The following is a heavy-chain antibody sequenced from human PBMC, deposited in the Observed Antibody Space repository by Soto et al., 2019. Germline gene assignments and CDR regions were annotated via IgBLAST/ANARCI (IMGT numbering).Heavy chain of an antibody. CDR3: ATDFQPSPGVVDLDY. Sequence: ASVKVSCKVSGYTLTELSMHWVRQAPGKGLEWMGGFDPEDGETIYAQKFQGRVTMTEDTSTDTAYMELSSLRSEDTAVYFCATDFQPSPGVVDLDYWGQGTLVTVSS. J-gene: IGHJ4*02. CDR2: FDPEDGET. CDR1: GYTLTELS. V-gene: IGHV1-24*01. D-gene: IGHD2-15*01.